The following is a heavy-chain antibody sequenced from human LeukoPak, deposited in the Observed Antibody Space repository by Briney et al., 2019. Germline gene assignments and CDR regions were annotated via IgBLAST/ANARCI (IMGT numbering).Heavy chain of an antibody. CDR1: GYSISSGYY. CDR2: IYHSGST. Sequence: SETLSLTCTVSGYSISSGYYWGWIRQPPGKGLEWIGSIYHSGSTYYNPSLKSRVTISVDTSKNQFSLKLSSVTAADTAVYYCARGFSSSWADYWGQGTPVTVSS. J-gene: IGHJ4*02. V-gene: IGHV4-38-2*02. CDR3: ARGFSSSWADY. D-gene: IGHD6-13*01.